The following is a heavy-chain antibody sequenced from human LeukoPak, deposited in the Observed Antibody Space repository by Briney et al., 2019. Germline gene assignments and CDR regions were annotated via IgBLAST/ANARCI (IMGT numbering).Heavy chain of an antibody. Sequence: GGSLRLSCAASGFTLSSYAMHWVRQAPGKGLEWVAVISYDGSNKYYADSVKGRFTISRDNSKNTLYLQMNSLRAEDTAVYYCASSGSYRFDYWGQGTLVTVSS. V-gene: IGHV3-30-3*01. D-gene: IGHD1-26*01. CDR2: ISYDGSNK. CDR3: ASSGSYRFDY. CDR1: GFTLSSYA. J-gene: IGHJ4*02.